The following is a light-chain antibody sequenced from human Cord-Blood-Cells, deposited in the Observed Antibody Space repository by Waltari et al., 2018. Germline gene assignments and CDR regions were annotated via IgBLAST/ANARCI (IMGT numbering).Light chain of an antibody. CDR3: KQGYSTPPT. J-gene: IGKJ1*01. CDR2: AAS. Sequence: DIQMTQSPYSLSASVGDRVTITCRASQSIRSYLNWYQQKPGKAPKLLIYAASSLQSGFPSRFSGSGAGTEFTLTISSLQPEDCAAYYCKQGYSTPPTFGQGTKVEI. V-gene: IGKV1-39*01. CDR1: QSIRSY.